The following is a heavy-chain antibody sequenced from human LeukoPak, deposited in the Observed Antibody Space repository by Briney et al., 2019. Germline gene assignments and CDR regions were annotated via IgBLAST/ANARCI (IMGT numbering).Heavy chain of an antibody. V-gene: IGHV4-59*01. D-gene: IGHD3-22*01. Sequence: SETLSLTFTVSGGPINSYYWSWIRQPPGKRLEWIGYIYDSGSTNYNPSLKSRVTISVDTSKNQFSLRLRSVTAADTAVYYCASAAGTYYDTVYDFDYWGQGTLVTVSS. CDR3: ASAAGTYYDTVYDFDY. CDR1: GGPINSYY. J-gene: IGHJ4*02. CDR2: IYDSGST.